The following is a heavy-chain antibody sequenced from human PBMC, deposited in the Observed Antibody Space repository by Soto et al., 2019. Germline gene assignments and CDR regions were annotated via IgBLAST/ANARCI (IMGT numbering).Heavy chain of an antibody. CDR1: GGSFSGYY. J-gene: IGHJ6*03. CDR3: ARVVRSILGVVKSYYMDV. CDR2: INHSGST. V-gene: IGHV4-34*01. D-gene: IGHD3-3*01. Sequence: WETLSLTCAVYGGSFSGYYWSWIRQPPGKGLEWIGEINHSGSTNYNPSLKSRVTISVDTSKNQFSLKLSSVTAADTAVYYCARVVRSILGVVKSYYMDVWGKGTTVTVSS.